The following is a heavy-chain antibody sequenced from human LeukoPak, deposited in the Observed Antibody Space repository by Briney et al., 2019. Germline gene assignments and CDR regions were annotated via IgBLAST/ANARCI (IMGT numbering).Heavy chain of an antibody. CDR1: GGSISSSSYY. CDR2: IYYSGST. CDR3: ARECTGDYDPSPPSRPFDI. J-gene: IGHJ3*02. V-gene: IGHV4-39*07. Sequence: SETLSLTCTVSGGSISSSSYYWGWIRQPPGKGLEWIGSIYYSGSTYYNPSLKSRVTISVDTSKNQFSLKLSSVTAADTAVYYCARECTGDYDPSPPSRPFDIWGQGTMVTVSS. D-gene: IGHD4-17*01.